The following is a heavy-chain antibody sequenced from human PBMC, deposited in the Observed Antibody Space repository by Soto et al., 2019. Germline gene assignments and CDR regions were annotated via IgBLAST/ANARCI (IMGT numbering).Heavy chain of an antibody. V-gene: IGHV4-34*01. D-gene: IGHD2-2*01. CDR2: INHSGST. CDR3: ARLKRYCSSTSCSSLFDY. J-gene: IGHJ4*02. CDR1: GGSFSGYY. Sequence: SETLSLTCAVYGGSFSGYYWSWIRQPPGKGLEWIGEINHSGSTNYNPSLKSRVTISVDTSKNQFSLKLSSVTAADTAVYYCARLKRYCSSTSCSSLFDYWGQGTLVTVSS.